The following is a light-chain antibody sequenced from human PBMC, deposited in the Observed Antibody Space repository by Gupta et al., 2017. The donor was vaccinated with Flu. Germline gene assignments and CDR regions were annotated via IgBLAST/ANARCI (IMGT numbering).Light chain of an antibody. J-gene: IGLJ2*01. CDR3: CSYTTSNTVI. CDR1: SDAVGYDNY. V-gene: IGLV2-14*04. CDR2: DVC. Sequence: IISSTTGTSDAVGYDNYVSWYQQPPANAPKLLFYDVCHRPSGVSNRLSGSKSGNTASLTISGLQAEDDADYYCCSYTTSNTVIFGGGTKVTVL.